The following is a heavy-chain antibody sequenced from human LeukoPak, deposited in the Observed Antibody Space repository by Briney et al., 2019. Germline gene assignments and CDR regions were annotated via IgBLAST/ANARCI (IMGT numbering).Heavy chain of an antibody. V-gene: IGHV4-39*02. CDR1: GGSISSSTFY. CDR2: LYYSGST. J-gene: IGHJ5*02. Sequence: SETLPLTCTVSGGSISSSTFYWGWIRQPPGKGLEWIGSLYYSGSTYYNPSLKSRVTISVDTSKNQFSLKLSSVTAADTAVYYCAREGMVVWFDPWGQGTLVTVSS. CDR3: AREGMVVWFDP. D-gene: IGHD3-10*01.